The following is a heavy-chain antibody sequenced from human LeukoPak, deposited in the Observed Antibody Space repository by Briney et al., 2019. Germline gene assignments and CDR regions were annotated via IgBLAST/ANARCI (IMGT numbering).Heavy chain of an antibody. Sequence: GASVKVSCKASGYTFTSYGISWVRQAPGQGLEWMGWISAYNGNTNYEQKFQGRVTMTTDTSTSTAYMELSSLRSEDTAVYYCASNRKRITIFGVVIQVGAFDIWGQGTMVTVSS. CDR2: ISAYNGNT. CDR3: ASNRKRITIFGVVIQVGAFDI. D-gene: IGHD3-3*01. V-gene: IGHV1-18*01. J-gene: IGHJ3*02. CDR1: GYTFTSYG.